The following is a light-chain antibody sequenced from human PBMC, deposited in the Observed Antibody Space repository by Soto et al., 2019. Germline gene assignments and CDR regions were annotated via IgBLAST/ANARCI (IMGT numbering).Light chain of an antibody. CDR1: QSVISRY. CDR3: QQYHNSPRT. Sequence: EIVLTQFPGTLSLSPGERATLSCMASQSVISRYLAWYQQKPGQAPRLLLYGASNRAAGIPDRFSGSGSGTDFTLPISRLEPEDFAMYYCQQYHNSPRTFGQGTKVDI. V-gene: IGKV3-20*01. J-gene: IGKJ1*01. CDR2: GAS.